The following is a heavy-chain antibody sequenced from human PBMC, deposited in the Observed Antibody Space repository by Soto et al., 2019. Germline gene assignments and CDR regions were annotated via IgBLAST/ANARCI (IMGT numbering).Heavy chain of an antibody. Sequence: QAQLVQSGAEVKRPGSSVKVSCKASGDTFSSYSISWVRQAPGQGLEWMGRIIPMVGTPNYAQKFQGRVTFSAGKSTSTAYMVLNRLIIDDTAVYYWATDGGATSSSAYNYFVDCWGKGTPVTVSS. CDR2: IIPMVGTP. V-gene: IGHV1-69*08. CDR3: ATDGGATSSSAYNYFVDC. D-gene: IGHD3-16*01. CDR1: GDTFSSYS. J-gene: IGHJ6*03.